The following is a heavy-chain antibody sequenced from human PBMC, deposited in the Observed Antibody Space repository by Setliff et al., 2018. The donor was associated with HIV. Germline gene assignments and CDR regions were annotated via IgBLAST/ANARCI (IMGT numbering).Heavy chain of an antibody. CDR1: GDSISSGGYY. CDR2: IYYSGAT. J-gene: IGHJ1*01. Sequence: SETLSLTCTVSGDSISSGGYYWSWIRQLPGKGLEWIGYIYYSGATYYNPSLKNRVTISLDTSKSQFSLKLSSVTAADTAVYYCARHDADTAGPVFLHWGQGTLVTVSS. CDR3: ARHDADTAGPVFLH. V-gene: IGHV4-31*03. D-gene: IGHD6-19*01.